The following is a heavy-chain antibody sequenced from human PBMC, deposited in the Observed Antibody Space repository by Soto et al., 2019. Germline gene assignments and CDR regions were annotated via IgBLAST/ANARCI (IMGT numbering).Heavy chain of an antibody. CDR2: LYSGGST. V-gene: IGHV3-66*01. Sequence: EVQLVESGGGLVQPGGSLRLSCVASGFTVSSKYMSWVRQAPGKGLEWVSVLYSGGSTYYADSVRDRFTISRDNSRNTLYLQMSSLRVEDMAIYYCAVAPRGERLLDFDYWGRGTLVTVSS. CDR1: GFTVSSKY. D-gene: IGHD6-25*01. J-gene: IGHJ4*02. CDR3: AVAPRGERLLDFDY.